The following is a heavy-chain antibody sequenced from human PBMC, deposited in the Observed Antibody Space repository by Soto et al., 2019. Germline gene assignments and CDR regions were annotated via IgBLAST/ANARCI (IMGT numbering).Heavy chain of an antibody. D-gene: IGHD6-6*01. CDR1: GGSISRGGYY. V-gene: IGHV4-31*02. CDR2: MFYSGST. Sequence: SETLSLTCTVSGGSISRGGYYWNWIRQHPGKGLEWIGYMFYSGSTYYNPSLKSRVTISMDTSKNQFSLNLSSVTAADTALYYCAGGPSCAGLIAVRPGRVYWGQG. J-gene: IGHJ4*02. CDR3: AGGPSCAGLIAVRPGRVY.